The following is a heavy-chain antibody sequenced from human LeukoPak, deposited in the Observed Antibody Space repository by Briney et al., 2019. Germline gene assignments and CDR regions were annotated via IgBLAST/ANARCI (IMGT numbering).Heavy chain of an antibody. J-gene: IGHJ4*02. CDR2: ISSSSSYI. D-gene: IGHD6-13*01. Sequence: PGGSLRLSCAASGFTFSSYSMNWVRQAPGKGLEWVSSISSSSSYIYYADSVKGRFAISRDNAKNSLYLQMNSLRAEDTALYYCAKDIAAAAPYYFDYWGQGALVTVSS. CDR3: AKDIAAAAPYYFDY. CDR1: GFTFSSYS. V-gene: IGHV3-21*04.